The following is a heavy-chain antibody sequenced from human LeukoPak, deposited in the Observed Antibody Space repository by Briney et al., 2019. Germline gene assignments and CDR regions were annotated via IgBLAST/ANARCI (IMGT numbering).Heavy chain of an antibody. Sequence: PSETLSLTCAVYGGSFSGSYWSWIRQPPGKGLEWIGEINHSGSTNYNPSLKSRVTISVDTSKNQFSLKLSSVTAADTAVYYCARDPHCTNGVCLDYWGQGTLVTVSS. CDR2: INHSGST. V-gene: IGHV4-34*01. D-gene: IGHD2-8*01. CDR1: GGSFSGSY. CDR3: ARDPHCTNGVCLDY. J-gene: IGHJ4*02.